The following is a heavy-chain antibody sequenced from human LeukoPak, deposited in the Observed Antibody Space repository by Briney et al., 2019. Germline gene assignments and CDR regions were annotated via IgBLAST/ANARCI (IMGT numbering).Heavy chain of an antibody. CDR3: AGQRVVRGDYWFDP. D-gene: IGHD3-10*01. J-gene: IGHJ5*02. V-gene: IGHV3-53*01. CDR2: IYSGGST. Sequence: GGSLRLSCAASGFTVSSNYMSWVRQAPGKGLEWVSVIYSGGSTYYADSVKGRFTISRDNSKNTLYLQMNSLRAEDTAVYYCAGQRVVRGDYWFDPWGQGTLVTVSS. CDR1: GFTVSSNY.